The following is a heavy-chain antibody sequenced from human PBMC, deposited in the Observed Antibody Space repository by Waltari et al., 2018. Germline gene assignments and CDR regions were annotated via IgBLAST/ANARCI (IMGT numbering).Heavy chain of an antibody. CDR2: INQSVST. D-gene: IGHD3-16*01. CDR3: ARPYGQGLAFDI. CDR1: GGSFSGYY. V-gene: IGHV4-34*01. Sequence: QVQLQQWGAGLLKPSETLSLTCAVYGGSFSGYYWSWIRQPPGKGLEWIGEINQSVSTNYNPPLNSRVTTSVDTSKNQFSLKLSSVTAAVTAVYYCARPYGQGLAFDIWGQGTMVTVSS. J-gene: IGHJ3*02.